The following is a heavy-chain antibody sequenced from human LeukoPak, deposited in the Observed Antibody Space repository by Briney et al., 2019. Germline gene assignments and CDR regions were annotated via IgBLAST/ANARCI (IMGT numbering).Heavy chain of an antibody. Sequence: QSGGSLRLSCAASGFTVSSNYMSWVRQAPGKGLEWVSVTYSGGSTYYADSVKGRFTISRDNSKNTLYLQMNSLRAEDTAVYYCARDLDYYYYGMDVWGQGTTVTVSS. J-gene: IGHJ6*02. CDR2: TYSGGST. CDR1: GFTVSSNY. CDR3: ARDLDYYYYGMDV. V-gene: IGHV3-53*01.